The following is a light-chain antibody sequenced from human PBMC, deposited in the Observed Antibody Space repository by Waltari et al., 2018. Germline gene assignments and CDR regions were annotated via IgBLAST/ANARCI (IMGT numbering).Light chain of an antibody. Sequence: QSALTQPRSVSGSPGQSVTLSCTGTSSDIGGYKYVSWYQQHPGTAPKLVTYDVDKRPSGVPDRFSGSKAGNTASLTISGLQTDDEADYYCCSYAGRYTSVFGGGTRVTVL. J-gene: IGLJ2*01. CDR2: DVD. CDR1: SSDIGGYKY. CDR3: CSYAGRYTSV. V-gene: IGLV2-11*01.